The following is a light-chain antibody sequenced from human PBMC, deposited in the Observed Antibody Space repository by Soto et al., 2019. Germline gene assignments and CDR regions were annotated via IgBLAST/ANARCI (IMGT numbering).Light chain of an antibody. J-gene: IGKJ1*01. CDR1: QSISSY. CDR2: AAS. CDR3: QQSYSTPWT. Sequence: DIQMTQSPSSLSASVGDRVTITCRASQSISSYLTWYQQKPGKAPKLLIYAASSLQSGVPSRFSGSGSGTDFKLTISSLQPEDFANYYCQQSYSTPWTFGRGTVVEIK. V-gene: IGKV1-39*01.